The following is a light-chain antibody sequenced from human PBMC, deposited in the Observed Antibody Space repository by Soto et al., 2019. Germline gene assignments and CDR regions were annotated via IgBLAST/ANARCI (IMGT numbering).Light chain of an antibody. CDR3: QQLDSYPRT. V-gene: IGKV1-9*01. Sequence: IQLTPSPSLLSTSVGDIFTITCRASQDIRNYLAWYQQKPGKAPKVLIYAASTLLSGVPSRFSGSGSGTEFSLTISSLQPEDFATYYCQQLDSYPRTFGQGTKVDI. J-gene: IGKJ1*01. CDR2: AAS. CDR1: QDIRNY.